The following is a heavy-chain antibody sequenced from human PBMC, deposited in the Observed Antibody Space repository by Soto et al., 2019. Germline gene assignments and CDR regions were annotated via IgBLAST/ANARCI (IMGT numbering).Heavy chain of an antibody. CDR1: GFTFSSYA. CDR2: ISYDGSNK. Sequence: GGSLRLSCAASGFTFSSYAMHWVRQAPGKGLEWVAVISYDGSNKYYADSVKGRFTISRDNSKNTLYLQMNSLRAEDTAVYYCAGTYYSSSDAPTDYWGQGTLVTVSS. CDR3: AGTYYSSSDAPTDY. D-gene: IGHD6-6*01. V-gene: IGHV3-30-3*01. J-gene: IGHJ4*02.